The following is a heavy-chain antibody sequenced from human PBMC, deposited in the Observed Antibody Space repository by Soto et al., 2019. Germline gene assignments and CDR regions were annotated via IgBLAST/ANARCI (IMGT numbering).Heavy chain of an antibody. CDR1: GISVSTSDYY. J-gene: IGHJ4*02. D-gene: IGHD2-15*01. CDR2: IYYSGST. CDR3: AGFVVPASRNSDFDY. Sequence: NPSETLSLTCTVSGISVSTSDYYWGWVRQPPGKGLDWIGNIYYSGSTFYNPSLRSRVTLSVDTSTNQFSLRLNSVTVADTAVYFCAGFVVPASRNSDFDYWGQGTLVTVSS. V-gene: IGHV4-39*01.